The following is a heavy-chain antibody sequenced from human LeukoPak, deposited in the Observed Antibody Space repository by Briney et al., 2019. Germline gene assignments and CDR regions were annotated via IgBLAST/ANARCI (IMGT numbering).Heavy chain of an antibody. CDR1: GGSFSGYY. CDR2: INHSGST. CDR3: ARGWRGSGSYFLDY. V-gene: IGHV4-34*01. Sequence: SETLSLTCAVYGGSFSGYYWSWIRQPPGKGLEWIGEINHSGSTNYNPSLKSRVTISVDTSKNQFSLKLSSATAADTAVYYCARGWRGSGSYFLDYWGQGTLVTVSS. D-gene: IGHD3-10*01. J-gene: IGHJ4*02.